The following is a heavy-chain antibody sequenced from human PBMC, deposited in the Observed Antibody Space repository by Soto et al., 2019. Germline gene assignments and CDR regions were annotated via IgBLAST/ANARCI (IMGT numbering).Heavy chain of an antibody. D-gene: IGHD2-2*01. CDR3: AREGGPYQLPYYYYGMDV. J-gene: IGHJ6*02. V-gene: IGHV1-18*01. CDR2: ISAYNGNT. Sequence: ASVKVSCKASGYTFTSYGISWVRQAPGQGLEWMGWISAYNGNTNYAQKLQGRVTMTTDTSTSTAYMELRSLRSDDTAVYYCAREGGPYQLPYYYYGMDVWGQGTTVTVSS. CDR1: GYTFTSYG.